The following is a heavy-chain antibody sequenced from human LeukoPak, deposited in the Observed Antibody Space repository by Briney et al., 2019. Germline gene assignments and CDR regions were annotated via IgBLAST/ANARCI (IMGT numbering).Heavy chain of an antibody. Sequence: GGSLRLSCAASGFTFSSYSMNWVRQAPGKGLEWVSSISSSSSYIYYADSVKGRFTISRDNSKNTLYLQMNSLRAEDTAVYYCAKVRSAYCGGDCYSEYDYWGQGTLVTVSS. CDR3: AKVRSAYCGGDCYSEYDY. CDR2: ISSSSSYI. CDR1: GFTFSSYS. V-gene: IGHV3-21*04. J-gene: IGHJ4*02. D-gene: IGHD2-21*02.